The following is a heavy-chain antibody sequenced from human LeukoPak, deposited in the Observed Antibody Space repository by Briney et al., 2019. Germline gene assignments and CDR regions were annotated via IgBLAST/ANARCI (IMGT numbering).Heavy chain of an antibody. CDR1: GYTFTSYY. V-gene: IGHV1-46*01. J-gene: IGHJ4*02. CDR3: ARDYGVWSGYYATNFDY. D-gene: IGHD3-3*01. Sequence: ASVKVSCKASGYTFTSYYMHWVRQAPGQGLEWMGIISPSGGSTSYAQKFQGRVTMTRDMSTSTVYMELSSLRSEDTAVYYCARDYGVWSGYYATNFDYWGQGTLVTVSS. CDR2: ISPSGGST.